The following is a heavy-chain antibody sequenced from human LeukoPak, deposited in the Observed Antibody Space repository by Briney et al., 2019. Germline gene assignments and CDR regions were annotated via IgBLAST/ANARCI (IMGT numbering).Heavy chain of an antibody. V-gene: IGHV3-30*18. CDR2: ISYDGSNK. D-gene: IGHD5-24*01. CDR3: AKVASAWVEYYFDY. J-gene: IGHJ4*02. Sequence: GGSLRLSCAASGFTFSSYGMHWVRQAPGKGLEWVAVISYDGSNKYYADSVKGRFTISRDNSKNTLYLQMNSLRAEDTAVYYCAKVASAWVEYYFDYWGQGTLVTVSS. CDR1: GFTFSSYG.